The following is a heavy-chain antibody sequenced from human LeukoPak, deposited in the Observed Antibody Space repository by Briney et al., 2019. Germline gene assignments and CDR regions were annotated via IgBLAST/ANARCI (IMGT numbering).Heavy chain of an antibody. D-gene: IGHD6-6*01. CDR1: GFTFSSYD. CDR3: ARAPPYSSASWGYYGMDV. J-gene: IGHJ6*02. CDR2: IGIAGDT. V-gene: IGHV3-13*01. Sequence: GGSLRLSSAASGFTFSSYDMHWVRQTIGKGLEWVSSIGIAGDTYYPGSVKGRFTISRENAKNSLYLQMNSLRAGDTAVYYCARAPPYSSASWGYYGMDVWGQGTTVTVSS.